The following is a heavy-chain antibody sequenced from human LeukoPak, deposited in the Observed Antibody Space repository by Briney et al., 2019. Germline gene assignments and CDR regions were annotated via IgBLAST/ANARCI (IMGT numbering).Heavy chain of an antibody. V-gene: IGHV3-11*01. J-gene: IGHJ4*02. Sequence: GGSLRLSCAASGFTFSDYYMSWIRQAPGKGLEWVSYISISGSTIYYADSVKGRFTISRDNAKNSLYLQMNSLRAEDTAVYYCARTNVLLWFGELLVYFDYWGQGTLVTVSS. CDR3: ARTNVLLWFGELLVYFDY. CDR2: ISISGSTI. CDR1: GFTFSDYY. D-gene: IGHD3-10*01.